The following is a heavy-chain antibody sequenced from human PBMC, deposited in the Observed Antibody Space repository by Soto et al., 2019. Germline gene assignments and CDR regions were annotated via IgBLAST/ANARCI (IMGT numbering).Heavy chain of an antibody. D-gene: IGHD3-10*01. Sequence: EVQLLESGGGLVQPGGSLRLSCAASGFTFSSYAMSWVRQAPGKGLEWVSAISGSGGSTYYADSVKGRFTISRDNAKNTLYMQMNSLRVEDTAVYYCAKDQSSSGIVVRAYGMDVWGQGTTVTVSS. CDR3: AKDQSSSGIVVRAYGMDV. CDR2: ISGSGGST. CDR1: GFTFSSYA. J-gene: IGHJ6*02. V-gene: IGHV3-23*01.